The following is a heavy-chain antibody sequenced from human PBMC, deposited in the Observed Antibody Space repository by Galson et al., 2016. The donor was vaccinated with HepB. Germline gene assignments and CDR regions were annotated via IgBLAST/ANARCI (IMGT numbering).Heavy chain of an antibody. CDR2: INSDGNST. D-gene: IGHD3-3*02. CDR3: ARDPSRSIFGYGGDY. CDR1: GFTFSRYW. Sequence: SLRLSCAASGFTFSRYWMHWVRQAPGKGLVWVSRINSDGNSTTCADSVKGRFTISRDSAKNTLYLQMNSLGTEDTAVYYCARDPSRSIFGYGGDYWGQGTLVTVSS. V-gene: IGHV3-74*03. J-gene: IGHJ4*02.